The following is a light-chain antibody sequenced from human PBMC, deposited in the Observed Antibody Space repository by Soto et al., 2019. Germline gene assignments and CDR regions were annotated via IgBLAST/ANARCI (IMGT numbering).Light chain of an antibody. V-gene: IGKV3-20*01. CDR3: QQYGGAPFT. CDR1: QSVTSNY. Sequence: EVVLTQSPGALSLSPGERATLSCRASQSVTSNYLAWYQQKPGQAPRLLIYAVSSRATGIPDRFSGSGSGTDFTLTISRLDAEDFAVYSCQQYGGAPFTFGPGTKVDIK. CDR2: AVS. J-gene: IGKJ3*01.